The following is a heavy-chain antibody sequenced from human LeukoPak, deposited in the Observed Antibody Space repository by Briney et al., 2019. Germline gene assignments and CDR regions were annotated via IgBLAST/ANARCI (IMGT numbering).Heavy chain of an antibody. CDR1: GYTFTDYD. Sequence: ASVKVSCKASGYTFTDYDINWVRQATGQGLEWMGWMNSHSGNTGSAQKFRGRVTMTRNISISTAYMELNNLRSDDTAVYYCARGAVVYARHYNWFGPWGQGTLVIVSS. CDR3: ARGAVVYARHYNWFGP. V-gene: IGHV1-8*01. CDR2: MNSHSGNT. J-gene: IGHJ5*02. D-gene: IGHD2-8*02.